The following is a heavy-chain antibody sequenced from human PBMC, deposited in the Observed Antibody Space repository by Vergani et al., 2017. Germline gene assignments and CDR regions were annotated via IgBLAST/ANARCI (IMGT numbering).Heavy chain of an antibody. D-gene: IGHD4-17*01. CDR2: ISDRSAAI. CDR3: AKEAIVDYGFYFDH. CDR1: GFSFSNSN. J-gene: IGHJ4*02. Sequence: EVQLVESGGGLVQPGRSLRLSCAASGFSFSNSNMNWVRQAPGKGLEWISYISDRSAAIYYAASVRGRFTVSRDNARNSLSLQMNSLRAADTAIYYCAKEAIVDYGFYFDHWGQGVLVTVSS. V-gene: IGHV3-48*01.